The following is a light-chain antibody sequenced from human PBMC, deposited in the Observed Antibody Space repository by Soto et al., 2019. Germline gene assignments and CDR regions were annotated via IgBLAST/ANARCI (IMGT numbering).Light chain of an antibody. CDR2: SSS. CDR3: LQHNVFPRT. CDR1: QAIRND. J-gene: IGKJ1*01. Sequence: DIQMTQSPSSLSASVGDRVTITCRASQAIRNDLAWYQQKPGRAPKRLIYSSSTLQSGVPSRFSGSGSGTEFTLTISSLQPEDFATYYCLQHNVFPRTFGQGTKVDIK. V-gene: IGKV1-17*01.